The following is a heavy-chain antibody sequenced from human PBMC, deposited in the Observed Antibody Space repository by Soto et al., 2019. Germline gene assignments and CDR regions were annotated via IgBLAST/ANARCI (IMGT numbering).Heavy chain of an antibody. CDR2: ISGSGGST. Sequence: GGSLRLSCAASGFTFSSYAMSWFRQAPGKGLEWVSAISGSGGSTYYADSVKGRFTISRDNSKNTLYLQMNSLRAEDTAVYYCARNYSSGWYLSSYYGMDVWGQGTTVTVSS. V-gene: IGHV3-23*01. J-gene: IGHJ6*02. D-gene: IGHD6-19*01. CDR3: ARNYSSGWYLSSYYGMDV. CDR1: GFTFSSYA.